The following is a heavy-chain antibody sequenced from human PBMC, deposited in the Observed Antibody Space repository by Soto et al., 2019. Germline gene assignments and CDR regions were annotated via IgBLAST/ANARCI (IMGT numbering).Heavy chain of an antibody. D-gene: IGHD3-22*01. CDR3: AKDVHYDSSGGLAH. CDR1: GFTFDNYA. V-gene: IGHV3-23*01. Sequence: EVRLLESGGGLEQPGGSLRLSCATSGFTFDNYAMSWVRQAPGKGLEWVSGISGGGGGTYYADSVKRRFIISRDNSKNTLYLQVNGLRTEDTAVYFCAKDVHYDSSGGLAHWGQGTLVTVSS. J-gene: IGHJ4*02. CDR2: ISGGGGGT.